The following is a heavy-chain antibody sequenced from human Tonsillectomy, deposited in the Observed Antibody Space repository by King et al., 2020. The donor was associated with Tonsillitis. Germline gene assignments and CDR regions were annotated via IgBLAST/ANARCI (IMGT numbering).Heavy chain of an antibody. Sequence: VQLQESGPGLVKPSETLSLICAVSGYSISSGYHWGWIRQPPGKGLEWIGTIHYSGKNYYNPSLRSRVTISVDTSKNQFPLKVNSVTAADTAIYYCAREGGYDDTWYFSDYWGRGTLVTVSS. J-gene: IGHJ4*02. CDR3: AREGGYDDTWYFSDY. D-gene: IGHD2-15*01. V-gene: IGHV4-38-2*02. CDR2: IHYSGKN. CDR1: GYSISSGYH.